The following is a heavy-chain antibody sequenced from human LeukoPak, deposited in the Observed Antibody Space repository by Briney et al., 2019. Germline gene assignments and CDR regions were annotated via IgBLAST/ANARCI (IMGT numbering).Heavy chain of an antibody. V-gene: IGHV1-2*02. CDR2: INPNSGGT. Sequence: GASVQVSCKASGYTFTGYYMHWVRLAPGQGLEWMGWINPNSGGTNFAQKFQGRVTMTRDTSISTAYMELSSLTSDDTAVYYCAKAATAGGSPRHYFDNWGQGTLVTVSS. D-gene: IGHD6-13*01. CDR1: GYTFTGYY. CDR3: AKAATAGGSPRHYFDN. J-gene: IGHJ4*02.